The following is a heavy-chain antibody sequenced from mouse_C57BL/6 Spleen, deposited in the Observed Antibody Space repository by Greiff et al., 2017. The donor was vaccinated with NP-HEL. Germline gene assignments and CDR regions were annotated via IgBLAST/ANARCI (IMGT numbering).Heavy chain of an antibody. CDR2: IDPSDSDT. D-gene: IGHD2-2*01. Sequence: QVQLQQPGAELVRPGSSVKLSCKASGYTFTSYWMHWVKQRPIQGLEWIGNIDPSDSDTHYNQKFKDKATLTVDKSSSTAYMQLSSLTSEDSASYYYSSYNGYDPAWFAYWGQRALVTASA. V-gene: IGHV1-52*01. J-gene: IGHJ3*01. CDR1: GYTFTSYW. CDR3: SSYNGYDPAWFAY.